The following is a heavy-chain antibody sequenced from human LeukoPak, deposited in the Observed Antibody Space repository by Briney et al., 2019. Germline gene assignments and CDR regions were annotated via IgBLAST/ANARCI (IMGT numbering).Heavy chain of an antibody. CDR1: GFTFSSYS. V-gene: IGHV3-33*08. D-gene: IGHD3-10*01. J-gene: IGHJ4*02. Sequence: GGSLRLSCAASGFTFSSYSMNWVRQAPGKGLEWVAVIWYDGSNKYYADSVKGRFTISRDNSKNTLYLQMNSLRAEDTAVYYCARDPQGFGELLSYYFDYWGQGTLVTVSS. CDR2: IWYDGSNK. CDR3: ARDPQGFGELLSYYFDY.